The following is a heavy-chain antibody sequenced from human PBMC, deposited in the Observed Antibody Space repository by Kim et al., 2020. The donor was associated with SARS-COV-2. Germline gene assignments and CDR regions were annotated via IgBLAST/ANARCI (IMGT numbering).Heavy chain of an antibody. Sequence: SETLSLTCAVYGGSFSGYYWSWIRQPPGKGLEWIGEINHSGSTNYNPSLKSRVTISVDTSKNQFSLKLSSVTAADTAVYYCARGRIAVLLWFGELRWFDPWGQGTLVTVSP. CDR1: GGSFSGYY. D-gene: IGHD3-10*01. CDR2: INHSGST. V-gene: IGHV4-34*01. J-gene: IGHJ5*02. CDR3: ARGRIAVLLWFGELRWFDP.